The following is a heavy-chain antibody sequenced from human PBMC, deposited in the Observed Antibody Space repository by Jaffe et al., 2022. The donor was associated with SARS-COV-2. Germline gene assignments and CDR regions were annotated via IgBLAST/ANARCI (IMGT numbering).Heavy chain of an antibody. Sequence: QITLRESGPTLVKPTQTLTLTCTFSGFSLSTSGVAVGWIRQPPGKAPEWLGLIYWDDDKRYSPSLKTRLSITKDTSKNQVVLTMTNVDPVDTATYFCAHRLGGGYFDSSPGNWFDPWGQGILVTVSS. J-gene: IGHJ5*02. CDR3: AHRLGGGYFDSSPGNWFDP. V-gene: IGHV2-5*02. D-gene: IGHD3-9*01. CDR1: GFSLSTSGVA. CDR2: IYWDDDK.